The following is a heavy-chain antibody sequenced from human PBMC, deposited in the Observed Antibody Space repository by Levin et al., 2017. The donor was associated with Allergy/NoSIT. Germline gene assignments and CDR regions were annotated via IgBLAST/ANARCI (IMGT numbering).Heavy chain of an antibody. Sequence: GESLKISCAASGFTFSSYGMHWVRQAPGKGLEWVAVISYDGSNKYYADSVKGRFTISRDNSKNTLYLQMNSLRAEDTAVYYCAKAGYSSSWYGPGAFDIWGQGTMVTVSS. V-gene: IGHV3-30*18. CDR2: ISYDGSNK. D-gene: IGHD6-13*01. J-gene: IGHJ3*02. CDR1: GFTFSSYG. CDR3: AKAGYSSSWYGPGAFDI.